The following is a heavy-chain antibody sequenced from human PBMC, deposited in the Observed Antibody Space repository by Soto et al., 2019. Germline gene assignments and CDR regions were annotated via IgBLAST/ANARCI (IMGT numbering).Heavy chain of an antibody. CDR3: AYLGDYSNYEVVWFDP. CDR1: GYTFTSYG. J-gene: IGHJ5*02. CDR2: ISAYNGNT. Sequence: QVQLVQSGAEVKKPGASVKVSCKASGYTFTSYGISWVRQAPGEGLEWMGWISAYNGNTNYAQKLQGRVTVTTDTSTSTAYMELRSLRSDDTAVYYCAYLGDYSNYEVVWFDPWGQGTLVTVSS. V-gene: IGHV1-18*01. D-gene: IGHD4-4*01.